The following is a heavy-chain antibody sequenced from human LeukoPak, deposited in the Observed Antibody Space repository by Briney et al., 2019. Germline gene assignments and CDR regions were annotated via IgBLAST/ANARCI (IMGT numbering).Heavy chain of an antibody. D-gene: IGHD2-8*01. V-gene: IGHV4-39*07. CDR2: IYYSGST. J-gene: IGHJ6*03. Sequence: SETLSLTCTVSGGSISSSSYYWGWIRQPPGKGLEWIGSIYYSGSTYYNPSLKSRVTISVDTSKNQFSLKLSSVTAADTAVYYCARVPSGRLMGYYYYYMDVWGKGTTVTVSS. CDR1: GGSISSSSYY. CDR3: ARVPSGRLMGYYYYYMDV.